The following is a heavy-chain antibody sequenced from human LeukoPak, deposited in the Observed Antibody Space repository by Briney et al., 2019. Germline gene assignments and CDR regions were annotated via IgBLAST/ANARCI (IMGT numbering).Heavy chain of an antibody. CDR2: IGGSGGST. D-gene: IGHD3-22*01. CDR3: AKDVSYYYDSSGVYYFDY. J-gene: IGHJ4*02. V-gene: IGHV3-23*01. CDR1: GFTFSTYA. Sequence: GGSLRLSCAASGFTFSTYAMSWVRQAPGKGLEWVSAIGGSGGSTYYADSVKGRFTISRDNSKNTLYLQMNSLRAEDTAVYYCAKDVSYYYDSSGVYYFDYWGQGTLVTISS.